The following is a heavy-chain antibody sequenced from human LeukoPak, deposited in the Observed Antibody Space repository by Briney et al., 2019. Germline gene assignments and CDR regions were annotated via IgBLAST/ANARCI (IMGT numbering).Heavy chain of an antibody. D-gene: IGHD3-3*01. CDR1: GFIFGGYA. CDR3: ARGFNDFWSGSQLEY. V-gene: IGHV3-30-3*01. J-gene: IGHJ4*02. Sequence: GGSLRLSCAASGFIFGGYAMHWVRQAPGKGLQWLAVISYDGGKTYYADSVEGRFTISRGNSKSTVYLEINSLRSEDTAIYYCARGFNDFWSGSQLEYWGQGTLVTVSS. CDR2: ISYDGGKT.